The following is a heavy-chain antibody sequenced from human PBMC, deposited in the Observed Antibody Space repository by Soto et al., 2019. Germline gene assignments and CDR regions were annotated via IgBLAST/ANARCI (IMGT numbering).Heavy chain of an antibody. J-gene: IGHJ6*02. V-gene: IGHV1-69*01. Sequence: QVQLVQSGAEVKKPGSSVKVSCKASGGTFSSYAISWVRQAPGQGLEWLGGIIPIFGTANYAQKFQGRVTITADESTSTAYMELSSLRSDDTAVYYCASGRDTAMDTYYYYGMDVWGQGTTVTVSS. CDR2: IIPIFGTA. CDR3: ASGRDTAMDTYYYYGMDV. CDR1: GGTFSSYA. D-gene: IGHD5-18*01.